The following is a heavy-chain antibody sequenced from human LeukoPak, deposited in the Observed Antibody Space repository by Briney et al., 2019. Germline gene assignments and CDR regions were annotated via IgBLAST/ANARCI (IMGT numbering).Heavy chain of an antibody. Sequence: GGSLRLSCAASGFTFSGYTMNWVRQTPGKGLEWVSSISSSSDYIYYADSVKGRFTISRDNSKDSLYLQMSSLRAEDTAVYYCTRDASGDTNSGPRMDVWGQGTTVTVSS. V-gene: IGHV3-21*04. CDR3: TRDASGDTNSGPRMDV. D-gene: IGHD1-26*01. CDR2: ISSSSDYI. J-gene: IGHJ6*02. CDR1: GFTFSGYT.